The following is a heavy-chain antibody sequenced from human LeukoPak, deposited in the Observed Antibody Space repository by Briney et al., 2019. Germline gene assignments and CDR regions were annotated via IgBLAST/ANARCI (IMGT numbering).Heavy chain of an antibody. Sequence: PGGSLRLSCAASEFIVSINYLTWVRHAPGKGLEWVSLIYSRGDTKYADSVKGRFTISRDNAKNSLYLQMNSLRAEDTAVYYCARAGGGAVAGAYYFDYWGQGTLVTVSS. CDR3: ARAGGGAVAGAYYFDY. J-gene: IGHJ4*02. V-gene: IGHV3-53*01. CDR1: EFIVSINY. CDR2: IYSRGDT. D-gene: IGHD6-19*01.